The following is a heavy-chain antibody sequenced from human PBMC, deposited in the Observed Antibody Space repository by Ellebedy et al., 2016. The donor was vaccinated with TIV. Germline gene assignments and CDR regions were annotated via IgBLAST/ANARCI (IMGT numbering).Heavy chain of an antibody. D-gene: IGHD3-16*01. CDR2: IDNAGDT. J-gene: IGHJ6*02. V-gene: IGHV3-13*01. CDR1: GFTFSRYD. Sequence: GGSLRLXXAASGFTFSRYDMHWVRQSTRKGLEWVASIDNAGDTYYPGSVKGRFTISRENAKNSLYLQMNSLRVEDTAVYYCTRFEIISGGGYGMDVWGQGTTVTGSS. CDR3: TRFEIISGGGYGMDV.